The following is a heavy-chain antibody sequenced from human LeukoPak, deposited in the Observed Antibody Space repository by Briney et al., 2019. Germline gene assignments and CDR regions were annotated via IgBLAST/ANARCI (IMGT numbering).Heavy chain of an antibody. J-gene: IGHJ4*02. CDR2: ISSSGSTI. V-gene: IGHV3-48*03. CDR1: GFTFSSYE. Sequence: PGGSLLLSCAASGFTFSSYEMNGVRQGPGKGLEWVSYISSSGSTIYYADSVKGRFTISRDNAKNSLYLQMNSLRAEDTAVYYCARESPYFDSWGQGTLVTVSS. CDR3: ARESPYFDS.